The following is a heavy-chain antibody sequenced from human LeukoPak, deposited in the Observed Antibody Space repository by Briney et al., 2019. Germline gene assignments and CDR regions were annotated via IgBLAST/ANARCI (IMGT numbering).Heavy chain of an antibody. CDR3: ARAVVPAAMARPHYYYYYMDV. Sequence: SVKVSCKASGGTFSSYTISWARQAPGQGLEWMGRIIPILGTANYAQKFQGRVTITADESTSTAYMELSSLRSEDTAVYYCARAVVPAAMARPHYYYYYMDVWGKGTTVTVSS. J-gene: IGHJ6*03. CDR1: GGTFSSYT. CDR2: IIPILGTA. V-gene: IGHV1-69*08. D-gene: IGHD2-2*01.